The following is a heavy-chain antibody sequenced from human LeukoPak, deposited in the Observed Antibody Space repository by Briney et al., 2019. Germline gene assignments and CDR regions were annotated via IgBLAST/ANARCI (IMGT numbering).Heavy chain of an antibody. CDR3: ATNVPGTTYFGP. V-gene: IGHV4-34*01. CDR1: GDSLSGYY. D-gene: IGHD1-14*01. Sequence: KTSETLSLTCAVYGDSLSGYYWTWIRQPPGKGLEWIGEINHSGSTNYNPSLKSRVTISVDTSKNQFSLNLTPVTAADTAIYYCATNVPGTTYFGPWGQGTLVTVSP. CDR2: INHSGST. J-gene: IGHJ5*02.